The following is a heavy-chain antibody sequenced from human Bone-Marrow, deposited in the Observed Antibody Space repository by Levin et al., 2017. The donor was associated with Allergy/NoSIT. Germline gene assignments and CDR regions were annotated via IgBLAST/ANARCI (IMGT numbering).Heavy chain of an antibody. CDR3: ARDRRYCLDSDCYSDYFDP. Sequence: PSETLSLTCSVSGVSINSHDQYWSWIRQPPGRGLEWLGYISYSGNTDYSPSLQSRIVMSVDTSKNQVTLKLASVTAADPAVYYCARDRRYCLDSDCYSDYFDPWGQGALVTVSS. V-gene: IGHV4-30-4*01. CDR1: GVSINSHDQY. D-gene: IGHD2-15*01. CDR2: ISYSGNT. J-gene: IGHJ5*02.